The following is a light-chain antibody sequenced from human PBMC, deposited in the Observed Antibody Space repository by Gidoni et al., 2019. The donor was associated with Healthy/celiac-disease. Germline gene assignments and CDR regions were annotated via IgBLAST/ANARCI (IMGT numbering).Light chain of an antibody. CDR1: QSVSSSY. CDR2: GAS. Sequence: EIVLTQSPGTLSLSPGERATLYCRASQSVSSSYLAWYQQKPGQAPRLLIYGASSRATGLPDRFSGSGSRTDFTLTISRLEPEDFAVYYCQQYGSSPFTFGPGTKVDIK. J-gene: IGKJ3*01. CDR3: QQYGSSPFT. V-gene: IGKV3-20*01.